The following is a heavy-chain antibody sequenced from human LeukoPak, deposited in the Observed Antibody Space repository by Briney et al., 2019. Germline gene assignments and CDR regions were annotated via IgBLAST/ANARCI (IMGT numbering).Heavy chain of an antibody. D-gene: IGHD2-21*02. J-gene: IGHJ4*02. Sequence: GGSLRLSCAASGFTFTNYAMSWVRQAPGKGLEWVSGISGGGGSTYYADSVKGRFTISKDNSKNTLYLQMNSPRAEDTAIYYCARHLYHCGGGNCYYYFDYWGQGTLVTVSS. CDR1: GFTFTNYA. CDR2: ISGGGGST. V-gene: IGHV3-23*01. CDR3: ARHLYHCGGGNCYYYFDY.